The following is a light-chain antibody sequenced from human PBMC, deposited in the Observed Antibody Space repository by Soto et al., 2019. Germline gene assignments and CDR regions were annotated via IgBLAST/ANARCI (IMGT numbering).Light chain of an antibody. CDR1: RSILSSSNNKNF. J-gene: IGKJ3*01. V-gene: IGKV4-1*01. CDR3: QQYYSSPFT. CDR2: WAS. Sequence: DIVMTQSPDFLALSLGERATINCKSSRSILSSSNNKNFLAWYQQKPGQPPRLLIYWASTRESGVPDRFSGSGSGTDFTLTISSLQAEDVTVYYCQQYYSSPFTFGPGTKVDIK.